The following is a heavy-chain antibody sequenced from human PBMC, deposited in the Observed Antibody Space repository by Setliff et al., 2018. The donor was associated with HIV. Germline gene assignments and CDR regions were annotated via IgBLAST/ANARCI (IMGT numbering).Heavy chain of an antibody. V-gene: IGHV3-21*01. CDR3: SRSQGIGIYYMDV. CDR1: DFTFSTYC. Sequence: GGSLRLSCAASDFTFSTYCMNWVRQAPGKGLEWISSISYRSSYIYYSDSVKGRFTISRNDAENSLFMQLNSLRDEDTAVYYCSRSQGIGIYYMDVWGTGTTVTVSS. J-gene: IGHJ6*03. CDR2: ISYRSSYI. D-gene: IGHD2-15*01.